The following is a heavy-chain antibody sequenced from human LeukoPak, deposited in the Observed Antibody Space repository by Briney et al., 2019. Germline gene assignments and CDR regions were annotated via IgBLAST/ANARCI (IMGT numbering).Heavy chain of an antibody. CDR2: IYYSGST. J-gene: IGHJ6*03. V-gene: IGHV4-39*07. CDR3: ARDLPGYSYGYYYYMDV. CDR1: GGSISSRSYY. Sequence: SETLSLTCTVSGGSISSRSYYWGWIRQPPGKGLEWIGSIYYSGSTYHNPSLKSRVTISVDTSKNQFSLKLSSVTAADTAVYYCARDLPGYSYGYYYYMDVWGKGTTVTVSS. D-gene: IGHD5-18*01.